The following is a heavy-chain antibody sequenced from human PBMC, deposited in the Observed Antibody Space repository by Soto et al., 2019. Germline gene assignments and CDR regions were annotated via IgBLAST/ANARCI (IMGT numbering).Heavy chain of an antibody. V-gene: IGHV4-31*03. Sequence: QVQLQESGPGLAKPSQTLSLTCNVSNGSISSSGYYWSWIRQHPGQGLEWIGYIYYRGSTYYNPSLKSRVTISVDTSKNQFSLKLGSVTAADTAIDYCAGGSSKSWFDPWGQGTLVTVSS. J-gene: IGHJ5*02. CDR3: AGGSSKSWFDP. CDR2: IYYRGST. D-gene: IGHD6-6*01. CDR1: NGSISSSGYY.